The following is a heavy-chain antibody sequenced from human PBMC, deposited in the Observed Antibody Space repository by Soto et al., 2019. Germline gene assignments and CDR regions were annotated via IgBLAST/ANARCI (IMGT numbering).Heavy chain of an antibody. CDR2: ISYDGSKK. J-gene: IGHJ5*02. CDR3: AKAKQQVVLSHWFDP. V-gene: IGHV3-30*18. CDR1: GFSLSRYG. Sequence: QVQLVESGGGVVQPGTSLTLSCSASGFSLSRYGMHWVRQAPGKGLEWVATISYDGSKKTYVDSVQGRFTISRDNFKNTLYLQMNSLTAADTGLYYCAKAKQQVVLSHWFDPWGQGTLVSVSS. D-gene: IGHD6-13*01.